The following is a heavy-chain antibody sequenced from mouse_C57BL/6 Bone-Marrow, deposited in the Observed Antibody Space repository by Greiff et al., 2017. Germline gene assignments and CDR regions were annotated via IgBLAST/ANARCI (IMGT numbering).Heavy chain of an antibody. V-gene: IGHV6-3*01. Sequence: EVKLVESGGGLVQPGGSMKLSCVASGFTFSNYWMNWVRQSPEKGLEWVAQIRLKSDNYATHYAESVKGRFTISRDDSKSSVYLQMNNLRAEDTVIYYCTAGVTTVVATYYAMDYWGQGTSVTVSS. J-gene: IGHJ4*01. CDR2: IRLKSDNYAT. CDR1: GFTFSNYW. D-gene: IGHD1-1*01. CDR3: TAGVTTVVATYYAMDY.